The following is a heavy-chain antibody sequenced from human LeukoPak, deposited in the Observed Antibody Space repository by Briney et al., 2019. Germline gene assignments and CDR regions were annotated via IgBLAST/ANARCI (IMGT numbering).Heavy chain of an antibody. CDR2: IYYSGST. V-gene: IGHV4-59*01. J-gene: IGHJ6*03. Sequence: KPSETLSLTCTVSGGSISSYYWSWLRQPPGKGLEWIGYIYYSGSTNYNPSLKSRVTISVDTSKNQFSLKLCSVTAADTAVYYCARKNSSSWYNYYYMDVWGKGTTVTVSS. D-gene: IGHD6-13*01. CDR3: ARKNSSSWYNYYYMDV. CDR1: GGSISSYY.